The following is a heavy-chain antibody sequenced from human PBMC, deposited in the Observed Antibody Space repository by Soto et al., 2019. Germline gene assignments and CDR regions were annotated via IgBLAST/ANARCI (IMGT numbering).Heavy chain of an antibody. CDR1: GYTFTSYG. CDR2: ISAYNGNT. J-gene: IGHJ5*02. V-gene: IGHV1-18*01. CDR3: ARIPSERGGWFDP. Sequence: QVQLVQSGAEVKKPGASVKVSCKASGYTFTSYGISWVRQAPGQGLEWMGWISAYNGNTNYAQKLQGRVTMTTDTSPNKAHRELRSLRSDDTAVYYCARIPSERGGWFDPWGQGTLVTVPS. D-gene: IGHD1-26*01.